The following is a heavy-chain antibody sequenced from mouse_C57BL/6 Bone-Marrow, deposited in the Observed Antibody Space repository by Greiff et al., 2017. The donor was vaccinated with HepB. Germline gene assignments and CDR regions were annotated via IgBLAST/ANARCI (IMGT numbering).Heavy chain of an antibody. D-gene: IGHD2-4*01. CDR1: GFSLTSYG. CDR3: ASDGGYDYYYFDY. V-gene: IGHV2-2*01. J-gene: IGHJ2*01. Sequence: QVQLQQSGPGLVQPSQSLSITCTVSGFSLTSYGVHWVRQSPGKGLEWLGVIWSGGSTDYNAAFISRLSISKDNSKSQVFFKMNSLQADDTAIYYCASDGGYDYYYFDYWGQGTTLTVSS. CDR2: IWSGGST.